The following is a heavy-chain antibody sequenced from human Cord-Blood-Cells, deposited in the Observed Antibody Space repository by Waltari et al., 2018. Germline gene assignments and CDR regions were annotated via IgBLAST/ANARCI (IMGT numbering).Heavy chain of an antibody. V-gene: IGHV1-46*01. D-gene: IGHD3-10*01. CDR3: ARDRDPKARGSRPGRFDP. CDR1: GYTFTSYY. J-gene: IGHJ5*02. CDR2: IDPSGGSA. Sequence: QVQLVQSGAEVKKPGASVKVSCKASGYTFTSYYMHWVRQAPGQGLEWMGVIDPSGGSASYAQKFQGRVTMTRDTSTSTVYMERSSLRSEDTAVYYCARDRDPKARGSRPGRFDPWGQGTLVTVSS.